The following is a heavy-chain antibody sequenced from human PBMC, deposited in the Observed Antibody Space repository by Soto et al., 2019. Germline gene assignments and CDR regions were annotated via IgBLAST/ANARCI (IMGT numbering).Heavy chain of an antibody. CDR2: IYPGDHET. J-gene: IGHJ4*02. Sequence: GESLKISCQCSGYTFSNFWIGWIRQLPGKGLEWMGIIYPGDHETRYSPSFHGKATISADKSINTAYLQWNSLEASDTAFYFCARSPPSRTYFDYWGQGALVTVSS. D-gene: IGHD6-13*01. V-gene: IGHV5-51*01. CDR1: GYTFSNFW. CDR3: ARSPPSRTYFDY.